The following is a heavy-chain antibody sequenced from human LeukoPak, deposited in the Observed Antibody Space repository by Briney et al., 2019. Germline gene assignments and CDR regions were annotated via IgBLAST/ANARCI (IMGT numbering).Heavy chain of an antibody. CDR1: GFTFSSYG. Sequence: GRSLRLSCAASGFTFSSYGMHWVRQAPGKGLKWVAVISYDGSNKYYADSVKGRFTISRDNSKNTLYLQMNSLRAEDTAVYYCAKDFDWLYYYYGMDVWGKGTTVTVSS. CDR3: AKDFDWLYYYYGMDV. V-gene: IGHV3-30*18. D-gene: IGHD3-9*01. J-gene: IGHJ6*04. CDR2: ISYDGSNK.